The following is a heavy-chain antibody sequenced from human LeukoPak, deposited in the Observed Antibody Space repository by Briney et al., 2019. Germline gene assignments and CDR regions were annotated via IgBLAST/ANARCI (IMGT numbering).Heavy chain of an antibody. V-gene: IGHV5-51*01. CDR2: IYPGDSDT. CDR1: GYSFTSYW. J-gene: IGHJ4*02. CDR3: VRMTTVTTSDY. D-gene: IGHD4-17*01. Sequence: GESLKISCKGSGYSFTSYWIGWVRQMPGKGLECMGIIYPGDSDTRYSPSFQGQVTISADKTITTAYLQWSSQKASDTAMYYCVRMTTVTTSDYWGQGTLVTVSS.